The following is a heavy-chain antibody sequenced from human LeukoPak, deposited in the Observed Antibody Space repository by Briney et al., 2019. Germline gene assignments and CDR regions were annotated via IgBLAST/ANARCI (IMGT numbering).Heavy chain of an antibody. CDR3: GRSLLHYYGSGSYYSGMDV. CDR2: ISYDGSNK. D-gene: IGHD3-10*01. V-gene: IGHV3-30-3*01. Sequence: GRSLRLSCAASGFTFSSYAMHWVRQAPGKGLEWVAVISYDGSNKYYADSVKGRFTISRDNSKNTLYLQMNSLRAEDTAVYYCGRSLLHYYGSGSYYSGMDVWGQGTTVTVSS. CDR1: GFTFSSYA. J-gene: IGHJ6*02.